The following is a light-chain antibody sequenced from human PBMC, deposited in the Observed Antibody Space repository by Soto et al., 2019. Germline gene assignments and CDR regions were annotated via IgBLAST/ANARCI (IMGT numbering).Light chain of an antibody. J-gene: IGKJ1*01. CDR2: AAS. V-gene: IGKV1-39*01. CDR3: QQSYSTPPT. CDR1: QDISNY. Sequence: IQMTQSPSSLSASVGDRVTITCQASQDISNYLNWYQQKPGKAPKLLIYAASSLQSGVPSRFSGSGSGTDFTLTISSLQPEDFATYYCQQSYSTPPTFGQGTKVDIK.